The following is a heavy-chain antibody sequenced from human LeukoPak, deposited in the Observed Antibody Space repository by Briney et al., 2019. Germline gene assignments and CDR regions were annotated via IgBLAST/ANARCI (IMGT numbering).Heavy chain of an antibody. Sequence: SETLSLTCAVSGGSISNYYWSWIRQPAGKGLEGIGRIYASVITNVPPSLTRRLAMSIDTSRNQVSLRLDSMTAADAAVYYCARGGHYENTHDHFHMFMDVWGKGTTVIVSS. J-gene: IGHJ6*03. D-gene: IGHD2/OR15-2a*01. CDR1: GGSISNYY. V-gene: IGHV4-4*07. CDR3: ARGGHYENTHDHFHMFMDV. CDR2: IYASVIT.